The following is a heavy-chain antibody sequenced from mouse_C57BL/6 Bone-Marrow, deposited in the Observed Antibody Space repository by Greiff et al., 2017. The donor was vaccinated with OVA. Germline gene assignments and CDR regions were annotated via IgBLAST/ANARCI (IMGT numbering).Heavy chain of an antibody. CDR1: GYTFTEYT. V-gene: IGHV1-62-2*01. CDR2: FYPGSGSI. CDR3: ARHEERVYLWYYGSSEAFYY. J-gene: IGHJ2*01. D-gene: IGHD1-1*01. Sequence: QVQLKQSGAELVKPGASVKLSCKASGYTFTEYTIHWVKQTSGQGLEWIGWFYPGSGSIKYNEKFKDKATLTAYKSSSTVYLELSRLTSEDSTVYFCARHEERVYLWYYGSSEAFYYWGQGTTLTVSS.